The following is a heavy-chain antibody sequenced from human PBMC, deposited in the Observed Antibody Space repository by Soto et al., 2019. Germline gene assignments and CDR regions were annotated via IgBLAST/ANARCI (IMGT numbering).Heavy chain of an antibody. J-gene: IGHJ5*02. CDR3: AKGGSSSARYFDR. Sequence: QVQVVESGRGVVQPGRSLRLSCAASGFSFSSYGMHWVRQAPGKGLEWVAIMSWDGNNKYYADSVRGRFTVSRDSSKNTLFLQMNSLRVEDTAMYYCAKGGSSSARYFDRWGQGTLVTVSS. CDR2: MSWDGNNK. D-gene: IGHD6-6*01. CDR1: GFSFSSYG. V-gene: IGHV3-30*18.